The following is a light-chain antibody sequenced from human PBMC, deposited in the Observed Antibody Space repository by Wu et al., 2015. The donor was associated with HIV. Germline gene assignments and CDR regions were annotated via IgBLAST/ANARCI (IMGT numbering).Light chain of an antibody. CDR1: QTVSRNS. V-gene: IGKV3-20*01. Sequence: EIVLTQSPGTLSLSPGERATLSCRASQTVSRNSLAWYQHKFGQPPRLLIYGASSRATGIPDRFSGSGSGTDFTLTISRLEPEDFAVYYCQDYGTSPRTFGPGTKVDIK. J-gene: IGKJ3*01. CDR2: GAS. CDR3: QDYGTSPRT.